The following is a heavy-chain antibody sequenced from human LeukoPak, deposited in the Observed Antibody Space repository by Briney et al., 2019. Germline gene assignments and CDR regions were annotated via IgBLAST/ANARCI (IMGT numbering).Heavy chain of an antibody. V-gene: IGHV3-21*04. CDR3: ARTYGSGSYYGFDP. J-gene: IGHJ5*02. D-gene: IGHD3-10*01. Sequence: GGSLRLSCAASGFTFSSYSMNWVRQAPGKGLEWVASISSSSSYIYYADSVKGRFTISRDNAKNSLYLQMNSLSAEDTALYYCARTYGSGSYYGFDPWGQGTLVTVSS. CDR1: GFTFSSYS. CDR2: ISSSSSYI.